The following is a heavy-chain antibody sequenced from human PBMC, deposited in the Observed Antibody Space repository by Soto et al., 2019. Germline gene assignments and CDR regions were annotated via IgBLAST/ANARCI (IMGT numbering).Heavy chain of an antibody. J-gene: IGHJ5*02. CDR3: ARGRFRWTWLDP. CDR2: MNPDSGNT. D-gene: IGHD3-16*01. V-gene: IGHV1-8*01. CDR1: GYTFTDYD. Sequence: QVQLVQSGAEVKKPGASVKVSCKASGYTFTDYDIHWVRQTTGQGLEWMGWMNPDSGNTGQSKQFQGRVTMTRHTSISTAYMEMSSLRSEDTALYYCARGRFRWTWLDPWGQGTLVTVSS.